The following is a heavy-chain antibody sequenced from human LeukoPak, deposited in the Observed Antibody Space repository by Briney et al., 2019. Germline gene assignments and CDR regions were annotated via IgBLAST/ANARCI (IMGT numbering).Heavy chain of an antibody. Sequence: GGSLRLSCAASGFTVSSNYMSWVRQAPGKGLEWVSVIYSGGSTYYADSVKGRFTISRDNSKNTLYLQMNSLRAEDTAVYYCASGHSGYELDYYYYYMDVWGKGTTVIVSS. CDR3: ASGHSGYELDYYYYYMDV. J-gene: IGHJ6*03. D-gene: IGHD5-12*01. V-gene: IGHV3-66*01. CDR1: GFTVSSNY. CDR2: IYSGGST.